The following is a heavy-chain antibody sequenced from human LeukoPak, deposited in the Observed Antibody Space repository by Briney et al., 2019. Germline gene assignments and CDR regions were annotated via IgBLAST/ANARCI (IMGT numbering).Heavy chain of an antibody. CDR2: MIYSGSA. V-gene: IGHV4-59*13. J-gene: IGHJ6*03. Sequence: SETLSLTCTVSGGGISNNYWNWIRQSPGKGLEWIGHMIYSGSASSNSSLESRVTISIDASKNIVSLQLTSVTAADTAVYHCARSRKRLTSGLPRSFYYLMDVWGKGTAVTVSS. D-gene: IGHD2/OR15-2a*01. CDR3: ARSRKRLTSGLPRSFYYLMDV. CDR1: GGGISNNY.